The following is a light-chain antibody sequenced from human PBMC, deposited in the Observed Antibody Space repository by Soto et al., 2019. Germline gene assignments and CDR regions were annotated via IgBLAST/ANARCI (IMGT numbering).Light chain of an antibody. V-gene: IGKV3-15*01. Sequence: EMVMTQAPATLSVSPGERDTLSCRASESVHRNLAWYQQKPGQGPSLLIYYASTRATGVPDRFTGRGSGTEFTLTISSLQSEDSGLYHCQHYSNWPPTFGPGTKVEIK. CDR2: YAS. CDR1: ESVHRN. CDR3: QHYSNWPPT. J-gene: IGKJ3*01.